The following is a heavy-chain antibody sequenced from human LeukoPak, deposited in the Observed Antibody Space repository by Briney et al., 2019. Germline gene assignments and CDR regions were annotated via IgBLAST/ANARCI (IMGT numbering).Heavy chain of an antibody. CDR2: INSDGSST. CDR1: GFTFSSYW. Sequence: GGSLRLSCAASGFTFSSYWMHWVRQAPGKGLVWVSRINSDGSSTSYADSVKGRFTISRDNAKNSLYLQMNSPRAEDTALYYCAKDMRSSSSWYIGIDYWGQGTLVTVSS. J-gene: IGHJ4*02. D-gene: IGHD6-13*01. CDR3: AKDMRSSSSWYIGIDY. V-gene: IGHV3-74*01.